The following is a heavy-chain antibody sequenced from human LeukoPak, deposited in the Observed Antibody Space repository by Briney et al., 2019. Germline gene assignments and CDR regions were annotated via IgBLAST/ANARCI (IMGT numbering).Heavy chain of an antibody. J-gene: IGHJ4*02. D-gene: IGHD2-15*01. CDR1: GFTFSSYA. CDR3: AKGPNPYCSGGSCYVDY. CDR2: IGGSGGST. V-gene: IGHV3-23*01. Sequence: GGSLRLSCAASGFTFSSYAMSWVRQAPGKGLEWVSAIGGSGGSTYYADSVKGRFTISRDNSKNTLYLQMNSLRAEDTAVYYCAKGPNPYCSGGSCYVDYWGQGTLVTVSS.